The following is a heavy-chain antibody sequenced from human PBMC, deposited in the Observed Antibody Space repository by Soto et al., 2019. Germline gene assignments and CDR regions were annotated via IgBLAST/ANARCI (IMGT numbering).Heavy chain of an antibody. V-gene: IGHV4-59*01. J-gene: IGHJ4*02. CDR1: GGSISSYY. D-gene: IGHD6-13*01. CDR3: ARTYSSSWYPRYYFDY. CDR2: IYYSGST. Sequence: SETLSLTCTVSGGSISSYYWSWIRQPPGKGLEWIGYIYYSGSTNYNPSLKSRVTISVDTSKNQFSLKLSSVTAADTAVYYCARTYSSSWYPRYYFDYWGQGTLVTVSS.